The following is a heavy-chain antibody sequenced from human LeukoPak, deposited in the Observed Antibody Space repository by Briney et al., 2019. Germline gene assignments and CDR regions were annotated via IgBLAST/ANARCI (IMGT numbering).Heavy chain of an antibody. CDR2: IYYSGST. CDR1: GGSISSSSYY. Sequence: PSETLSLTCTVSGGSISSSSYYWGWIRQPPGKGLEGFGSIYYSGSTYYNPSLKSRVTISVDTSKNQFSLKLSSVTAADTAVYYCARVESGYDSGYDYWGQGTLVTVSS. J-gene: IGHJ4*02. CDR3: ARVESGYDSGYDY. D-gene: IGHD5-12*01. V-gene: IGHV4-39*07.